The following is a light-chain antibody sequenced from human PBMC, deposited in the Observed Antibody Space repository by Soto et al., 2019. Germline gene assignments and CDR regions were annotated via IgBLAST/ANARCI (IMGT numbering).Light chain of an antibody. Sequence: EIVMSQSPATLSVSPGERVTLSCRASQSVSSNLAWYQQKPGQAPRLLIYGASTRATDVPARFSGSGSGTEFTLTISSLQSEDFAVYYCQQYNNWPETFGQGTKVDIK. J-gene: IGKJ1*01. CDR3: QQYNNWPET. CDR1: QSVSSN. V-gene: IGKV3-15*01. CDR2: GAS.